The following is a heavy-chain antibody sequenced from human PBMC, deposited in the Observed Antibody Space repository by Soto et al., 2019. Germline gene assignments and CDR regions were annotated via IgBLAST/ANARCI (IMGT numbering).Heavy chain of an antibody. CDR1: GGTFSSYA. D-gene: IGHD3-9*01. V-gene: IGHV1-69*01. CDR2: IIPICGTA. J-gene: IGHJ4*02. Sequence: QVQLVQSGAEVKKPGSSVKVSCKASGGTFSSYAISWVRQAPGQGLEWMGGIIPICGTANYAQKFQGRVTITADESTSTAYMELSSLRSEDTSVYYCASSTYYDILTGYYGFDYWGQGTLVTVSS. CDR3: ASSTYYDILTGYYGFDY.